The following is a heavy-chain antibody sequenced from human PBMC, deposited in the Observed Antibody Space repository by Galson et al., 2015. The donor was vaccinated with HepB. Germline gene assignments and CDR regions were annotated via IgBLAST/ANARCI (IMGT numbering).Heavy chain of an antibody. CDR2: ISYDGSNK. CDR1: GFTFSSYA. V-gene: IGHV3-30-3*01. D-gene: IGHD6-19*01. CDR3: ARVEPTIAVAGTLPFDAFDI. J-gene: IGHJ3*02. Sequence: SLRLSCAASGFTFSSYAMHWVRQAPGKGLEWVAVISYDGSNKYYADSVKGRFTISRDNSKNTLYLQMNSLRAEDTAVYYCARVEPTIAVAGTLPFDAFDIWGQGTMVTVSS.